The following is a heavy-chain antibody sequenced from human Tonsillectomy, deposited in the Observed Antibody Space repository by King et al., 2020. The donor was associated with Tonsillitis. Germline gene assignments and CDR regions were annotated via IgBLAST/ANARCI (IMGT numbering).Heavy chain of an antibody. CDR3: AKHDAPFVVVIATDS. CDR1: GFPFSSYG. Sequence: VQLVESGGGVVQPGRSLRLSCAASGFPFSSYGMHWVRQAPGKGLEWVAVISYDGSNKYYADSVKGRFTISRDNSKNTLYLQMNSLRAEDTAVYYCAKHDAPFVVVIATDSWGQGTLVTVSS. CDR2: ISYDGSNK. D-gene: IGHD2-21*01. J-gene: IGHJ5*01. V-gene: IGHV3-30*18.